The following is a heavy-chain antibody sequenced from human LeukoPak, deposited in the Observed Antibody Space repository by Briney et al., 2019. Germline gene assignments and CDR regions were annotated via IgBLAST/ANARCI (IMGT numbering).Heavy chain of an antibody. CDR3: ARKHIDAFYGSGQFDP. D-gene: IGHD3-10*01. J-gene: IGHJ5*02. CDR2: INPSGGST. CDR1: GYTFTSYY. V-gene: IGHV1-46*01. Sequence: GASVKVSCKAAGYTFTSYYMHWVRQAPGQGLEWMGIINPSGGSTSYAQKFQGRVTMTRDTSISTAYMEVSRLRSDDTAVYYCARKHIDAFYGSGQFDPWGQGTLVTVSS.